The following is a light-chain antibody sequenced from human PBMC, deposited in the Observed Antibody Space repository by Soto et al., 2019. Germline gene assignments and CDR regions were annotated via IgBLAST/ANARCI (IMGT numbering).Light chain of an antibody. Sequence: DIQMTQSPSSLSASVEDRVIITCRASQSISSWLAWYQQKPGKAPKLLIYKASSLESGVPSRFSGSGSGTEFTLTISSLQPDDFAAYYCQQYNSYPFTFGGGTKVDI. CDR3: QQYNSYPFT. CDR1: QSISSW. V-gene: IGKV1-5*03. CDR2: KAS. J-gene: IGKJ4*01.